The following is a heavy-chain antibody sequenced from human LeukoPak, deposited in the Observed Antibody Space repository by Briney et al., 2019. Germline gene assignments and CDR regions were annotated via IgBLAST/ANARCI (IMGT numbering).Heavy chain of an antibody. CDR1: GFTVDRKH. CDR3: AARDGGDYPYFDY. CDR2: IYTGGNT. V-gene: IGHV3-66*01. J-gene: IGHJ4*02. D-gene: IGHD4-17*01. Sequence: GGSLRLSCAASGFTVDRKHMTWVRQAPGKGLQWISFIYTGGNTYYSDSVKGRFTVSRDTSKNTLHLQMDSLRDEDTGVYRCAARDGGDYPYFDYWGPGTLVTVSS.